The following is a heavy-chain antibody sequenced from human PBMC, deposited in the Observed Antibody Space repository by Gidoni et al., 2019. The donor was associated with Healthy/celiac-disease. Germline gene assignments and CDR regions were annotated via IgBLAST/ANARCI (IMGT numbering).Heavy chain of an antibody. CDR2: IWYDGSNK. Sequence: VQLVESGGGVVQPGRYLRLSFAASGFTFSSYARHWVRQAPGKGLEWVAVIWYDGSNKYYAESVKGRFTISRDNSKNTLYLQMNSLRAEDTAVYYCARDLIVAPGSYYGMDVWGQGTTVTVSS. D-gene: IGHD3-22*01. V-gene: IGHV3-33*01. CDR1: GFTFSSYA. CDR3: ARDLIVAPGSYYGMDV. J-gene: IGHJ6*02.